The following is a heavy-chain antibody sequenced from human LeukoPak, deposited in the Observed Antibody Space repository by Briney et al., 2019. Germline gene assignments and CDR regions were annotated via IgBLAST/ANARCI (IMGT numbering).Heavy chain of an antibody. Sequence: ASETLSLTCTVSGGSISGSSYYWGWIRQPPGKGLEWIGSIYYSGSTYYNPSLKSRVTISVDTSKNQFSLKLSSVTAADTAVYYCARLRGSYDISTGYSYYFDYWGQGTLVTVSS. CDR2: IYYSGST. J-gene: IGHJ4*02. CDR1: GGSISGSSYY. V-gene: IGHV4-39*01. D-gene: IGHD3-9*01. CDR3: ARLRGSYDISTGYSYYFDY.